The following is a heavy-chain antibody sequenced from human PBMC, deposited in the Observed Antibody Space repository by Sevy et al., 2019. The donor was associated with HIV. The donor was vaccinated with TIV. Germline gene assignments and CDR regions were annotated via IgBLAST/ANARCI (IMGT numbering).Heavy chain of an antibody. V-gene: IGHV1-24*01. CDR3: ATDTTGYHSTLDY. Sequence: ASVKVSCKVSGYTLTEFSIHWVRQAPGKGLEWMGGFDPGDGDAETPYAQKFRDRLTMTADTSTDTVYMELSILRSEDTAVYYCATDTTGYHSTLDYWGQGTLVTVSS. CDR2: FDPGDGDAET. J-gene: IGHJ4*02. CDR1: GYTLTEFS. D-gene: IGHD3-9*01.